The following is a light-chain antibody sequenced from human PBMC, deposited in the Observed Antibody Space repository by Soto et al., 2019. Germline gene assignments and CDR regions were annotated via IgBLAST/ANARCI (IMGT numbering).Light chain of an antibody. J-gene: IGKJ1*01. Sequence: DIQMTQSPSTLSASVGDRATITCRASQSISSWLAWYQQKPGKDPKLLIYKASSLESGVPSRFSGSGSGTEFTLTISSLQPDDFATYYCQQYKSNPWTFGQGTKVEIK. CDR2: KAS. CDR3: QQYKSNPWT. CDR1: QSISSW. V-gene: IGKV1-5*03.